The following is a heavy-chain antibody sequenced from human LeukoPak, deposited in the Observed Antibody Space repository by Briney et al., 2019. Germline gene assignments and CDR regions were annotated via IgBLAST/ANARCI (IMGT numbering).Heavy chain of an antibody. CDR3: ARDDYYDILTGLPGLDY. D-gene: IGHD3-9*01. J-gene: IGHJ4*02. Sequence: GGSLRLSCAASGFTFSSYSMNWVRQAPGKGLEWVSSISSSSSYIYYADSVKGQFTISRDNAKNSLYLQMNSLRAEDTAVYYCARDDYYDILTGLPGLDYWGQGTLVTVSS. V-gene: IGHV3-21*01. CDR2: ISSSSSYI. CDR1: GFTFSSYS.